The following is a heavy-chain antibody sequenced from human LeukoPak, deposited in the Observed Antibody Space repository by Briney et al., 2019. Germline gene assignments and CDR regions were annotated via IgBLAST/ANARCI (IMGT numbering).Heavy chain of an antibody. CDR3: ASSGSGSRRDLDY. Sequence: KASETLSLTCAVSGGSISSSDWWSWVRQPPGKGLEYIGEIYHTGSTNYNPSLKSRATISLDKSKNQFSLKMGSVTAADTAVYYCASSGSGSRRDLDYWGQGTLVTVSS. CDR1: GGSISSSDW. V-gene: IGHV4-4*02. D-gene: IGHD3-10*01. CDR2: IYHTGST. J-gene: IGHJ4*02.